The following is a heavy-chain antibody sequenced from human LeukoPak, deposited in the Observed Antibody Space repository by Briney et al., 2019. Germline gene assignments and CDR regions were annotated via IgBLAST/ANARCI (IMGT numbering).Heavy chain of an antibody. D-gene: IGHD4-23*01. Sequence: ASVKVSSKASGYTFTSYYMHWVRQAPGQGLEWMGWINPNSGGTNYAQKFQGRVTMTRDMSISTAYMELSRLRSDDTAVYYCAKYIGGSFDYWGQGTLVTVSS. CDR2: INPNSGGT. J-gene: IGHJ4*02. V-gene: IGHV1-2*02. CDR1: GYTFTSYY. CDR3: AKYIGGSFDY.